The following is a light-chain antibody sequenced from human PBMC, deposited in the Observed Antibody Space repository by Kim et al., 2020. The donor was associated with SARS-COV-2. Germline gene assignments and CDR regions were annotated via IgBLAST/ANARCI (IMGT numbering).Light chain of an antibody. Sequence: DIQMTQSPSTLSASVGDRVTITCRASQSITNRLAWYQQKPGKAPNLLIYDASSLESGIPSRFSGSGSGTEFTLTISSLQPDDFAIYYCQQYNYYWTFGQGTKVDIK. V-gene: IGKV1-5*01. CDR2: DAS. CDR1: QSITNR. CDR3: QQYNYYWT. J-gene: IGKJ1*01.